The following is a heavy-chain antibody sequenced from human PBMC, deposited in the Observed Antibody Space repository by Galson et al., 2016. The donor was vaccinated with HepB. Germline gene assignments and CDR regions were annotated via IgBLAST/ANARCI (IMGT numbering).Heavy chain of an antibody. CDR3: AHKLSPTEALFDS. Sequence: PALVKPTQTLTLTCTFSGFPLSRSAEGVGWIRHPPGKSLEWLALLYRDEDQLHRPPMKCRLTITKDTSKNQVVLTMTDMDPVDTATYYCAHKLSPTEALFDSWGQGTLVTVSS. J-gene: IGHJ4*02. V-gene: IGHV2-5*02. CDR2: LYRDEDQ. CDR1: GFPLSRSAEG.